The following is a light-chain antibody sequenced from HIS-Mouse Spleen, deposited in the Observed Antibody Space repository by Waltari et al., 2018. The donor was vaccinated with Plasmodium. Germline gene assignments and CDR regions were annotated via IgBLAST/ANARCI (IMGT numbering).Light chain of an antibody. Sequence: SALTQPASVSGSPGQSITISCTGTSSYVGRYNLVSWYQRHPGKAPKLMIYEGSKRPSGVSNRFSGSKSGNTASLTISGLQAEDEADYYCCSYAGSSTYVFGTGTKVTVL. V-gene: IGLV2-23*01. CDR3: CSYAGSSTYV. CDR2: EGS. CDR1: SSYVGRYNL. J-gene: IGLJ1*01.